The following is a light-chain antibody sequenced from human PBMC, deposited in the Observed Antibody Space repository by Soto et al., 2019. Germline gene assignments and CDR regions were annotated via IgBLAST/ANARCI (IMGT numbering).Light chain of an antibody. J-gene: IGKJ1*01. V-gene: IGKV2-30*02. CDR1: QSLVHSDGIAY. CDR3: MQALTAPPT. CDR2: KVS. Sequence: DIVMTQSPLSLPVTLGQPASISCRSNQSLVHSDGIAYFSWFQQRPGRSPRGIIYKVSNRASGVPDRFSGSGSGTDFTLKISRVEAEDVGVYHCMQALTAPPTFGQGTKVDIK.